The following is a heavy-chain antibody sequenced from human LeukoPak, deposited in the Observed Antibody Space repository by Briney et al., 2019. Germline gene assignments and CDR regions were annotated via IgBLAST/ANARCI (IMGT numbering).Heavy chain of an antibody. V-gene: IGHV4-34*01. CDR2: INHSGST. CDR3: ARASAYYYDSSGSARAFDI. CDR1: GGSFSGYY. J-gene: IGHJ3*02. Sequence: SETLSLTCAAYGGSFSGYYWSWIRQPPGKGLEWIGEINHSGSTNYNPSLKSRVTISVDTSKNQFSLKLSSVTAADTAVYYCARASAYYYDSSGSARAFDIWGQGTMVTVSS. D-gene: IGHD3-22*01.